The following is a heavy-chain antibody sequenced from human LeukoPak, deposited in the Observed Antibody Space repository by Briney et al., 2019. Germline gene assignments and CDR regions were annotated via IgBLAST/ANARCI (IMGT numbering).Heavy chain of an antibody. CDR3: ASRKLGNDY. D-gene: IGHD7-27*01. J-gene: IGHJ4*02. Sequence: PSETLSLTCAVYGGSFSGYYWSWIRQPPGKGLEWIGEINHSGSTNYNPSHKSRVTISVDTPKNQFSLKLSSVTAADTAVYYCASRKLGNDYWGQGTLVTVSS. CDR2: INHSGST. CDR1: GGSFSGYY. V-gene: IGHV4-34*01.